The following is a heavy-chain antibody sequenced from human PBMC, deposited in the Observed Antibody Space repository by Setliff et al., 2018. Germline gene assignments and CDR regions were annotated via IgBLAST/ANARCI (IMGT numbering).Heavy chain of an antibody. Sequence: GGSLRLSCAASGFTFSRYWMSWVRQAPGKGLEWVSYISRGGNTIYYADSVKGRFTISRDNAKNSLYLQMNSLRAEDTAVYYCARDFGSHFFDYWGQGTLVTVSS. CDR2: ISRGGNTI. D-gene: IGHD3-16*01. CDR1: GFTFSRYW. V-gene: IGHV3-11*04. J-gene: IGHJ4*02. CDR3: ARDFGSHFFDY.